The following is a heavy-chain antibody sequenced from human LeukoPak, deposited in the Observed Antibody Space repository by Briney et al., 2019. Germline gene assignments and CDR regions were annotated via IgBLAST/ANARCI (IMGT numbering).Heavy chain of an antibody. V-gene: IGHV1-18*01. Sequence: GASVKVSCKASGYTFTSYGISWVRQAPGQGLEWMGWISAYNGNTNYAQKFQGRVTMTRDTSISTAYMELSRLRSDDTAVYYCARGLHSSSWDTPRRLLGYWGRGTLVTVSS. D-gene: IGHD6-13*01. CDR3: ARGLHSSSWDTPRRLLGY. CDR1: GYTFTSYG. J-gene: IGHJ4*02. CDR2: ISAYNGNT.